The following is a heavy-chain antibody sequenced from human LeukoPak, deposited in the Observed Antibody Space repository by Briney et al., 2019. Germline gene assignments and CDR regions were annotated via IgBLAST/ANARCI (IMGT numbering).Heavy chain of an antibody. D-gene: IGHD6-6*01. CDR3: ARGYLSIAARPYYFDY. Sequence: GGSLRLSCAASGFTFSSYAMHWVRQAPGKGLEWVAVISHDGSNKYYADSVKGRFTISRDNSKNTLYLQMNSLRAEDTAVYYCARGYLSIAARPYYFDYWGQGTLVTVSS. V-gene: IGHV3-30*04. CDR1: GFTFSSYA. CDR2: ISHDGSNK. J-gene: IGHJ4*02.